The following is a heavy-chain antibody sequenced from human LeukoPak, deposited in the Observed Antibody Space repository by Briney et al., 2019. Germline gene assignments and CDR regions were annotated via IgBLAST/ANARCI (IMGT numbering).Heavy chain of an antibody. J-gene: IGHJ1*01. D-gene: IGHD3-10*01. CDR1: GFTFSSYS. Sequence: PGGSLRLSCAASGFTFSSYSMNWVRQAPGKGLEWVSSITSSSRYIYYADSVKGRFTISRDNAKNSLYLQMNYLRSEDTAVYYCARGKGLLWFGEFQHLGQGTLVTVSS. CDR3: ARGKGLLWFGEFQH. V-gene: IGHV3-21*04. CDR2: ITSSSRYI.